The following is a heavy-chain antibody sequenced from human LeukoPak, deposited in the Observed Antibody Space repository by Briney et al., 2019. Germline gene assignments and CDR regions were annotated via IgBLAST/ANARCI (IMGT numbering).Heavy chain of an antibody. CDR3: AKHLLDTVSPCDH. V-gene: IGHV3-23*01. CDR2: INDRGDSA. D-gene: IGHD5-18*01. Sequence: GRSLRLSCTTSEFTFTTYAMTWVRQAPGKGLEWVSSINDRGDSAYYADSVKGRFIISRDISKNTLDLQMSSLRVEDTAVYYCAKHLLDTVSPCDHWGQGTLVIVSS. CDR1: EFTFTTYA. J-gene: IGHJ4*02.